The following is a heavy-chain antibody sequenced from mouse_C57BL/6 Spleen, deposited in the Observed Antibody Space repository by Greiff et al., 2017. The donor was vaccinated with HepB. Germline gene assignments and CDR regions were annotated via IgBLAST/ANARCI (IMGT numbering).Heavy chain of an antibody. CDR1: GYAFTNYL. CDR2: INPGSGGT. V-gene: IGHV1-54*01. Sequence: QVQLQQSGAELVRPGTSVKVSCKASGYAFTNYLIEWVKQRPGQGLEWIGVINPGSGGTNYNEKFKGKATLTADKSYSTAYMQISSLTSEDSAVYFCARSADYGYAMDYWGQGTSVTVSS. D-gene: IGHD2-4*01. J-gene: IGHJ4*01. CDR3: ARSADYGYAMDY.